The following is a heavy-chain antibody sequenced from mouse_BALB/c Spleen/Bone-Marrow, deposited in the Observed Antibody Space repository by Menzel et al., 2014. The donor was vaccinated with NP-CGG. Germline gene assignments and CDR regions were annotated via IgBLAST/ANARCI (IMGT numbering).Heavy chain of an antibody. CDR2: INPGSGGV. CDR3: SREVTRYAVDY. Sequence: VKLMEPGAELVRPGTSVKVSCKASGYAFTNYWIEWVKQRPGQGLEWIGVINPGSGGVNYNEKFKGKATLTADKSSSTAYIQLSSLTSDDSAVYFCSREVTRYAVDYWGQGTSVTVSS. D-gene: IGHD2-2*01. V-gene: IGHV1-54*01. J-gene: IGHJ4*01. CDR1: GYAFTNYW.